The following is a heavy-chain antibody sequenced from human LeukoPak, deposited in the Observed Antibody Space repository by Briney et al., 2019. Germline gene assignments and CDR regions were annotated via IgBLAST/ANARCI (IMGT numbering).Heavy chain of an antibody. Sequence: SETLSLTCTVSGDSISRTSYYWGWIRQPPGKGLEWIGNIYYLGTTYYNPSLKSRVSISLDTSKNQFSLRLNSVTAAETAVYYCVSQLGGTTFHWGQGTLVTVSS. J-gene: IGHJ4*02. CDR2: IYYLGTT. CDR3: VSQLGGTTFH. D-gene: IGHD1/OR15-1a*01. V-gene: IGHV4-39*07. CDR1: GDSISRTSYY.